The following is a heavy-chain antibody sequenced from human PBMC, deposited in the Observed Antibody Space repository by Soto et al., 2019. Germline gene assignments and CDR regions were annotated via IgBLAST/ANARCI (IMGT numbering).Heavy chain of an antibody. CDR3: AREREVAGTHWYFDL. CDR1: GFTFSSYG. V-gene: IGHV3-33*01. J-gene: IGHJ2*01. Sequence: QVQLVESGGGVVQPGRSLRLSCAASGFTFSSYGMHWVRQAPGKGLEWVAVIWYDGSNKYYADSVKGRFTISRDNSKNTLYLQMNSLRAEDTAVYYCAREREVAGTHWYFDLWGRGTLVTVSS. D-gene: IGHD6-19*01. CDR2: IWYDGSNK.